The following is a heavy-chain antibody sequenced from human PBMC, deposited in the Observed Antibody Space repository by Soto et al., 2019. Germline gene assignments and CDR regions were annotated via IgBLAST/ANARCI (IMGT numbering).Heavy chain of an antibody. J-gene: IGHJ4*02. D-gene: IGHD6-13*01. V-gene: IGHV1-2*04. CDR3: ARVGGSSPTQYYFDY. CDR2: INPNSGGT. CDR1: GYTFTCYY. Sequence: GASVKVSCKASGYTFTCYYMHWVRQAPGQGLEWMGWINPNSGGTNYAQKFQGWVTMTRDTSISTAYMELSRLRSDDTAVYYCARVGGSSPTQYYFDYWGQGTLVTVSS.